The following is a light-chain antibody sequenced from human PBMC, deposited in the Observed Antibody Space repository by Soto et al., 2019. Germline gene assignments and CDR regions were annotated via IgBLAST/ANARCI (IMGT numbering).Light chain of an antibody. V-gene: IGLV2-8*01. CDR3: SSYAGSNIFDV. CDR1: SSDVGAYNY. CDR2: EVS. J-gene: IGLJ1*01. Sequence: QSVLTQPPSASGSPGQSVIISCTGTSSDVGAYNYVSWYQQHPGKAPKLMIYEVSKRPSGVPDRFSGSKSGNTASLTVSGLQAEDEADYFCSSYAGSNIFDVFGTGTQLTVL.